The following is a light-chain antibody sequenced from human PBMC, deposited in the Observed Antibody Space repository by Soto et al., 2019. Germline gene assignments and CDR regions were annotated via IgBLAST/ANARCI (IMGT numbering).Light chain of an antibody. Sequence: DIQMTQSPSSLSASVGDRVTITCQASQDITNYLNWYQQKPGIAPKVLISDASNLEAGVPPRFSGSGSGTEFTLTISGLQPEDFATYYCQQYDNLPLTFGPGTQVESK. V-gene: IGKV1-33*01. CDR1: QDITNY. CDR3: QQYDNLPLT. J-gene: IGKJ3*01. CDR2: DAS.